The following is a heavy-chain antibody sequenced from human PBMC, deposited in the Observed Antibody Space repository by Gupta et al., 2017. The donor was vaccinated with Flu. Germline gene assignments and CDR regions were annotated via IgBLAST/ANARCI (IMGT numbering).Heavy chain of an antibody. CDR3: AGVSVGSGDWPDDV. D-gene: IGHD2-21*02. CDR2: INRDGSTT. V-gene: IGHV3-74*01. Sequence: EVQLVQSGGGLVQPGGSLRLSCAASGFTFSNYWMHWVRQVPGKGLMWLSRINRDGSTTNYADSVKGRFTISRDNAKNTGYLQMNSLRLEDTAVYYCAGVSVGSGDWPDDVWGQGTLVTVSS. J-gene: IGHJ4*02. CDR1: GFTFSNYW.